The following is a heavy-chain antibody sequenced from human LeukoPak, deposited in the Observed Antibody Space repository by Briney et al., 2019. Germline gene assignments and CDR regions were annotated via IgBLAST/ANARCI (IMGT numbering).Heavy chain of an antibody. CDR2: ISGSGGST. V-gene: IGHV3-23*01. J-gene: IGHJ5*02. Sequence: QAGGSLRLSCAASGFTFSSYAMSWVRQAPGKGLEWVSAISGSGGSTYYADSVKGRFTISRDNSKNTLYLQMNSLRAEDTAMYYCARGPALHKNWVGGRWFDPWGQGTLVTVSS. CDR1: GFTFSSYA. CDR3: ARGPALHKNWVGGRWFDP. D-gene: IGHD3-16*01.